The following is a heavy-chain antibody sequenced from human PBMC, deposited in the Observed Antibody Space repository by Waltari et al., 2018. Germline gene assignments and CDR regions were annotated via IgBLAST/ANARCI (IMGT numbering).Heavy chain of an antibody. D-gene: IGHD1-26*01. J-gene: IGHJ4*02. V-gene: IGHV3-30-3*01. CDR2: ISYDGSNK. CDR3: AGLVGATHDY. Sequence: QVQLVESGGGVVQPGRSLRLSCAASGFTFSSYAMHWVRQAPGKGLEWVAVISYDGSNKYYADSVKGRFTISRDNSKNTLYLQMNSLRAEDTAVYYCAGLVGATHDYWGQGTLVTVSS. CDR1: GFTFSSYA.